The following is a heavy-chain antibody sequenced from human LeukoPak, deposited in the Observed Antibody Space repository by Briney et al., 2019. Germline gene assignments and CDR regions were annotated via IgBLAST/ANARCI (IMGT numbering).Heavy chain of an antibody. CDR1: GFTFSSYA. CDR2: ISDSGGST. V-gene: IGHV3-23*01. D-gene: IGHD6-19*01. Sequence: GGSLRLSCAASGFTFSSYAMSWVRQAPGKGLEWVSAISDSGGSTYYADSVKGRFTISRDNSKNTLYLQMNSLRAEDTAVYYCAKGGSGWWGDNWFDPWGQGTLVTVSS. CDR3: AKGGSGWWGDNWFDP. J-gene: IGHJ5*02.